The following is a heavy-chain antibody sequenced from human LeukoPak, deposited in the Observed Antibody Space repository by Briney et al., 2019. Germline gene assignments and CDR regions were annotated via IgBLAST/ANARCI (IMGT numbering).Heavy chain of an antibody. Sequence: GESLKISCKGSGYSFTSYWISWVRQMPGKGLEWMGRIDPSDSYTNYSPSFQGHVTISADKSISTAYLQWSSLKASDTAMYYCARRGYYYGSGSSWFDPWGQGTLVTVSS. CDR1: GYSFTSYW. V-gene: IGHV5-10-1*01. CDR3: ARRGYYYGSGSSWFDP. CDR2: IDPSDSYT. J-gene: IGHJ5*02. D-gene: IGHD3-10*01.